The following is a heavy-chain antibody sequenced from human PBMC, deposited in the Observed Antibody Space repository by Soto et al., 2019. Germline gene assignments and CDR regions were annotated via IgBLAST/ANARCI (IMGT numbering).Heavy chain of an antibody. CDR2: IYYSGST. D-gene: IGHD5-12*01. CDR1: GGSISSSSYY. Sequence: QLQLQESGPGLVKPSETLSLTCTVSGGSISSSSYYWGWIRQPPGKGLEWIGSIYYSGSTYYNPSLKSRVTIPVDTSKNQFSLQLSSVTAADTAVYYCARQTSGYDYDQDYWGQGTLVTVSS. J-gene: IGHJ4*02. V-gene: IGHV4-39*01. CDR3: ARQTSGYDYDQDY.